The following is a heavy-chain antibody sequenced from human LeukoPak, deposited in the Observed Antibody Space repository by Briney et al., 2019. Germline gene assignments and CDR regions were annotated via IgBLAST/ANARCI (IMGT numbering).Heavy chain of an antibody. J-gene: IGHJ6*03. Sequence: ASVKVSCKASGYTFTSYDINWVRQATGQGLGWMGWMNPNSGNTGYAQKFQGRVTITRNTSISTAYMELSSLRSEDTAVYYCARGVFITTVFGTHYYYYYMDVWGKGTTVTVSS. CDR2: MNPNSGNT. CDR3: ARGVFITTVFGTHYYYYYMDV. D-gene: IGHD3-3*01. CDR1: GYTFTSYD. V-gene: IGHV1-8*03.